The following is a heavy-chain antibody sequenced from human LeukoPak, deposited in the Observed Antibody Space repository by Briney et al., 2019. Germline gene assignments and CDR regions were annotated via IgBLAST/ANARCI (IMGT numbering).Heavy chain of an antibody. CDR2: MNPNSGST. CDR3: ARGLYGYGHTFDY. J-gene: IGHJ4*02. D-gene: IGHD5-12*01. V-gene: IGHV1-8*01. CDR1: GYTFTSYD. Sequence: ASVKVSCKASGYTFTSYDINWVRQATGQGLEWMGWMNPNSGSTGYAQKFQGRVTMTRGTSISTAYMELSSLRSEDTAVYYCARGLYGYGHTFDYWGQGTLVSVSS.